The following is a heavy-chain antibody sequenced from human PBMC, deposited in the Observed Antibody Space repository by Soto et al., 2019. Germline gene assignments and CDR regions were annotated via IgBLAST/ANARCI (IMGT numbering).Heavy chain of an antibody. CDR2: ISHDGSKR. J-gene: IGHJ4*01. CDR1: GFTFSDFG. D-gene: IGHD3-22*01. Sequence: VQLVESGGGVVLPGRSVRLSCEVSGFTFSDFGLDWVRQAPGKGLEWVAIISHDGSKRFYADSVKGRFTISRDNSKNTLYLQMSSLRPEYTALYYCAKTATYVDGYDNTGYSSEDYWGHGTLVTVSS. V-gene: IGHV3-30*18. CDR3: AKTATYVDGYDNTGYSSEDY.